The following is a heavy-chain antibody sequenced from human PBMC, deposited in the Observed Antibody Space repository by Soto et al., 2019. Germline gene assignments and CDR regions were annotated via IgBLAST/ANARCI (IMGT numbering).Heavy chain of an antibody. Sequence: QVQLVQSGAEVKKPGSSVKVSCKASGGTFSSYTISWVRQAPGQGLEWMGRIIPILGIANYAQKFQGRVTITADKSTSTAYMELSSLRSEDTAVYYCATSIEVVGRRFDPWGQGTLVTVSS. D-gene: IGHD6-19*01. V-gene: IGHV1-69*02. CDR2: IIPILGIA. CDR3: ATSIEVVGRRFDP. CDR1: GGTFSSYT. J-gene: IGHJ5*02.